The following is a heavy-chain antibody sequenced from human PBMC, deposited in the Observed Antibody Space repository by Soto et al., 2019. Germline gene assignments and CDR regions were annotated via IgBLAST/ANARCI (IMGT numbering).Heavy chain of an antibody. CDR1: GYTFTSYS. D-gene: IGHD2-15*01. CDR2: INPSSGRT. CDR3: ARDHNFGFILYAMDV. J-gene: IGHJ6*02. Sequence: ASVKVSCKASGYTFTSYSMHWVRQAPGQGLEWMGIINPSSGRTSYAQNFQDRVTMTSDTSTSIVYMEMSSLKSEDTAVYYCARDHNFGFILYAMDVWGQGTTVTVSS. V-gene: IGHV1-46*01.